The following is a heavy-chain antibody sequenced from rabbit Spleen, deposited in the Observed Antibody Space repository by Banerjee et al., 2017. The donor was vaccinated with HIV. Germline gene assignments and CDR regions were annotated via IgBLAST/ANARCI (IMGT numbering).Heavy chain of an antibody. Sequence: QEQLTETGGGLVQPGGSLTLSCKASGIDFTKYYITWVRQAPGKGLEWIACIDIGSSGFTYFASWAIGRFTISKTSSTAVTLQMTSLTAADTATYFCARDSGSSFSSYGMDLWGQGTLVTVS. CDR2: IDIGSSGFT. J-gene: IGHJ6*01. D-gene: IGHD8-1*01. V-gene: IGHV1S45*01. CDR3: ARDSGSSFSSYGMDL. CDR1: GIDFTKYY.